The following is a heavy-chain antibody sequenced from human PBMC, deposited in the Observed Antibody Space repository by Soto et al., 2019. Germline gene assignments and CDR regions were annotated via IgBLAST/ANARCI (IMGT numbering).Heavy chain of an antibody. Sequence: RIRKEKGKGLDCVSYISSSSSYTNYEASVKGRFTISRDNAKNSLYLQMNSLRAEDTAVYYCARDSDSSGYYRYSDYWGQGTLVTVSS. V-gene: IGHV3-11*05. D-gene: IGHD3-22*01. CDR3: ARDSDSSGYYRYSDY. CDR2: ISSSSSYT. J-gene: IGHJ4*02.